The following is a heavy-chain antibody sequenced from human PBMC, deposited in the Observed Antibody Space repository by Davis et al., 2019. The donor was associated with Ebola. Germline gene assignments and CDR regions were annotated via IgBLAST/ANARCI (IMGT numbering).Heavy chain of an antibody. J-gene: IGHJ6*03. CDR1: GGSISRGGSY. V-gene: IGHV4-31*03. D-gene: IGHD3-22*01. Sequence: PSETLSLTCTVSGGSISRGGSYWSWIRQHPGKGLEWMGYIYYSGSTYYNPSLKSRVTISLDTSKNQFSLNLRSVTAAETAVYYCARDLRYDSSGHDYYFYMDVWGKGTAVTVSS. CDR3: ARDLRYDSSGHDYYFYMDV. CDR2: IYYSGST.